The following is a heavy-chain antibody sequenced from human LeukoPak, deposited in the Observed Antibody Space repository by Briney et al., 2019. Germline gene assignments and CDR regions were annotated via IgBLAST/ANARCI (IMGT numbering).Heavy chain of an antibody. D-gene: IGHD3-22*01. Sequence: PSETLSLTCTVSGGSISSGGYYWSWIRQHPGKGLEWVSAISGSGGSTYYADSVKGRFTISRDNSKNTLYLQMNSLRAEDTAVYYCAKFRYAGLLHINPHFDYWGQGTLVTVSS. CDR1: GGSISSGGYY. J-gene: IGHJ4*02. V-gene: IGHV3-23*01. CDR2: ISGSGGST. CDR3: AKFRYAGLLHINPHFDY.